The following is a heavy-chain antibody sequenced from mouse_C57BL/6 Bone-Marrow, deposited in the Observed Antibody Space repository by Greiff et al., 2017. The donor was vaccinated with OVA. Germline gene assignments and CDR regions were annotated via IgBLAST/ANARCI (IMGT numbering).Heavy chain of an antibody. Sequence: VQLQQSGAELVRPGASVKLSCTASGFTIKDDYMHWVKQRPEQGLEWIGWIDPENGDTEYASKFQGKATITADTSSNTAYLQLSSLTSEDTAVYYCTTWATVVATRYFEVWGTGTTVTVSS. D-gene: IGHD1-1*01. J-gene: IGHJ1*03. CDR3: TTWATVVATRYFEV. CDR1: GFTIKDDY. CDR2: IDPENGDT. V-gene: IGHV14-4*01.